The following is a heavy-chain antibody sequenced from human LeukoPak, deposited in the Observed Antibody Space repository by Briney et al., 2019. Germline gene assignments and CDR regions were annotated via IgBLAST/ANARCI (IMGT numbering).Heavy chain of an antibody. CDR2: IWYDGSNK. D-gene: IGHD6-13*01. Sequence: GGSLRLSCVASGFTFSSYGMHWVRQAPGKGLEWVAVIWYDGSNKYYADSVKGRFTISRDNSKNTLYLQMNSLRAEDTAVYYCAKDHGIAAAGSDYWGQGTLVTVSS. CDR3: AKDHGIAAAGSDY. CDR1: GFTFSSYG. J-gene: IGHJ4*02. V-gene: IGHV3-33*06.